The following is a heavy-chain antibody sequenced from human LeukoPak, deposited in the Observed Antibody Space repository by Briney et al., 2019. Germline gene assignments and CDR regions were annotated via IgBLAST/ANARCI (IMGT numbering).Heavy chain of an antibody. CDR1: GYTFTGYY. D-gene: IGHD6-13*01. CDR2: INPNSGAT. CDR3: ARQFEKAAAGSDPSYYFDY. Sequence: ASVKVSCKASGYTFTGYYMHWVRQAPGQGLEWMGWINPNSGATNYAQKFQGRVTMTRDTSISTAYMELSRLRSDDTAVYYCARQFEKAAAGSDPSYYFDYWGQGTLVTVSS. J-gene: IGHJ4*02. V-gene: IGHV1-2*02.